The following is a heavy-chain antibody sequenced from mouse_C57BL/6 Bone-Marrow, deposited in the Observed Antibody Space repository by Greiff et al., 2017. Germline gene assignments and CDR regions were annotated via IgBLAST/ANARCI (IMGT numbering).Heavy chain of an antibody. CDR2: ISYDGSN. V-gene: IGHV3-6*01. Sequence: EVKLMESGPGLVKPSQSLSLTCSVTGYSITSGYYWNWIRQFPGNKLEWMGYISYDGSNNYNPSLKNRISITRDTSKNQFFLKLNSVTTEDTATYYCAREGWLRCFAYWGQGTLVTVSA. J-gene: IGHJ3*01. D-gene: IGHD2-3*01. CDR3: AREGWLRCFAY. CDR1: GYSITSGYY.